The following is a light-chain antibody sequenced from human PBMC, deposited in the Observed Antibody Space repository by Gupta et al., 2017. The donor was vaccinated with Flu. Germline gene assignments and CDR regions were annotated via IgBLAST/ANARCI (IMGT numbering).Light chain of an antibody. CDR2: DDS. CDR3: QVWDSSSDNPGV. V-gene: IGLV3-21*02. CDR1: NIGGKS. J-gene: IGLJ3*02. Sequence: SYVLTQPPSVSVAPGQTARITCGGNNIGGKSVHCYQQTPGQAPVLLFYDDSDRPSGTPEGFSGSNSGNTATLTISRVEAGEEAAYYCQVWDSSSDNPGVFGGGTKLTVL.